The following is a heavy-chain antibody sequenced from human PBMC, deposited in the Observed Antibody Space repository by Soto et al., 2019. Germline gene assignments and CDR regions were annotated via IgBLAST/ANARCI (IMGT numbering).Heavy chain of an antibody. Sequence: GESLKISCKGSGYSFTTYWIGWVRQMPGKGLEWMGIIYPGASDTRYSPSFQGQVTISADKYISTAYLQWSSLKHSDTAMENCARKDSSRACDYGGEGTLGTVSA. CDR3: ARKDSSRACDY. D-gene: IGHD3-22*01. V-gene: IGHV5-51*01. J-gene: IGHJ4*02. CDR1: GYSFTTYW. CDR2: IYPGASDT.